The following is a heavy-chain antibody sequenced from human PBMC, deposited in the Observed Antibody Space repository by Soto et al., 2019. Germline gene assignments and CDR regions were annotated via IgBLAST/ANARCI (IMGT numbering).Heavy chain of an antibody. Sequence: GGSLRLSCAASGFTFSTYVMTWVRQAPGKGLEWVSSISGSGESIYYADSVKCRFTISRDNSKNRLYLQMNNLRAEDTAVYYCAKDGTYSSSWPYYFDYWGQGTLVTVSS. CDR1: GFTFSTYV. CDR2: ISGSGESI. D-gene: IGHD6-13*01. J-gene: IGHJ4*02. V-gene: IGHV3-23*01. CDR3: AKDGTYSSSWPYYFDY.